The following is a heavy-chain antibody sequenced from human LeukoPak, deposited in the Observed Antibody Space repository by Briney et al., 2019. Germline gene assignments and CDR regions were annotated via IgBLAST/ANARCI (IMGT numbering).Heavy chain of an antibody. CDR3: ARDSVSSSWNDY. J-gene: IGHJ4*02. D-gene: IGHD6-13*01. Sequence: PSETLSLTCTVSGGSISSSSYYWGWIRQPPGKGLEWIGSIYYSGSTYYNPSLKSRVTISVDTSKNQFSLKLSSVTAADTAVYYCARDSVSSSWNDYWGQGTLVTVSS. V-gene: IGHV4-39*07. CDR1: GGSISSSSYY. CDR2: IYYSGST.